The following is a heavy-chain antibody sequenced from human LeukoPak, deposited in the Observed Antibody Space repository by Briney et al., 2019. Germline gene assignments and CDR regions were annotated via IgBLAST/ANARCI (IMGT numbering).Heavy chain of an antibody. CDR2: IYYSGST. V-gene: IGHV4-59*08. D-gene: IGHD1-26*01. Sequence: SETLSLTCTVSGASITSYYWSWIRQPPGKGLEWIGYIYYSGSTTYKPSLKSRVTTSVDTSKNQFSLKLSSVTAADTAVYYCARLSIVGATNFDYWGQGTLVTVSS. J-gene: IGHJ4*02. CDR1: GASITSYY. CDR3: ARLSIVGATNFDY.